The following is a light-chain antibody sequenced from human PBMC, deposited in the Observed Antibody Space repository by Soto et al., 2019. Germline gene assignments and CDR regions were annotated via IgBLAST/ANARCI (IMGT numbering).Light chain of an antibody. CDR2: GAS. CDR1: QSVSNNY. V-gene: IGKV3-20*01. Sequence: ILFTPAPSSLPLSPGPRAPLYGRASQSVSNNYLAWYQQKPGQAPRLLIYGASNRATGIPDRFSGSGSGTDFTLTISRLEPEDFAVYYCQQYGSSGTFGQGTKVDIK. J-gene: IGKJ1*01. CDR3: QQYGSSGT.